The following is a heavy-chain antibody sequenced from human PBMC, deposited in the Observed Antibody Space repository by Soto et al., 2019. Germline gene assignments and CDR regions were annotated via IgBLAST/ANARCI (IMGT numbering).Heavy chain of an antibody. CDR3: ARDAGELPVVTVGVFVF. V-gene: IGHV3-23*01. CDR1: GFTFSNYA. CDR2: FSGSGDST. D-gene: IGHD3-22*01. J-gene: IGHJ4*02. Sequence: GGSLRLSCAASGFTFSNYAMSWVRQAPGKGLEWVSAFSGSGDSTFYTDSVKGRFTVSRDNSKKTLYLQLNSLRDEDTAVYYCARDAGELPVVTVGVFVFWGRGTLVTVSS.